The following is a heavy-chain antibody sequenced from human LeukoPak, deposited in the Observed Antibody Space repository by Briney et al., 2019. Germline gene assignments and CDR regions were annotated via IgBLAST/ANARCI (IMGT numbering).Heavy chain of an antibody. D-gene: IGHD6-19*01. V-gene: IGHV3-23*01. CDR1: GLHFSGTA. Sequence: PGGSLRLSCAASGLHFSGTAMSWVRQAPGKGLEWVSAISHDGMNAYYADSVKGRFTISRDNSKKTVSLEMSILTAADPGVYYCAKDGAQYSSGPECDPRGQGALVTVSP. CDR3: AKDGAQYSSGPECDP. CDR2: ISHDGMNA. J-gene: IGHJ5*02.